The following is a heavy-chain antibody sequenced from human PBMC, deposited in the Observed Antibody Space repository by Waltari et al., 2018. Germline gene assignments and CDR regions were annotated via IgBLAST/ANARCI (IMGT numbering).Heavy chain of an antibody. J-gene: IGHJ4*02. D-gene: IGHD6-19*01. Sequence: EVQLVASGGGLVQPGGSLRLSCAASGFTFSSYAMSWFRQAPGKGLEWVSAISGSGGSTYYADSVKGRFTISRDNSKNTLYLKMNSLRAEDTAVYYCAKEIPLGEQWLVRDPLGGFDYWGQGTLVTVSS. CDR3: AKEIPLGEQWLVRDPLGGFDY. CDR1: GFTFSSYA. CDR2: ISGSGGST. V-gene: IGHV3-23*04.